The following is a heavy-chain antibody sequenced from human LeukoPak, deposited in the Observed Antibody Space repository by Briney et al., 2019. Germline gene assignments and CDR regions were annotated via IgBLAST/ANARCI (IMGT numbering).Heavy chain of an antibody. CDR3: ARAQESPAITIFGVVITPNLDY. V-gene: IGHV1-2*02. CDR2: MNPNSGCT. D-gene: IGHD3-3*01. J-gene: IGHJ4*02. CDR1: GYTFTGYY. Sequence: ASVKVSCKASGYTFTGYYMHWVRQAPGQGLEWMGWMNPNSGCTNYAQKFQGRVTMTRDTSISTAYMELSRLRSDDTAVYYCARAQESPAITIFGVVITPNLDYWGQGTLVTVSS.